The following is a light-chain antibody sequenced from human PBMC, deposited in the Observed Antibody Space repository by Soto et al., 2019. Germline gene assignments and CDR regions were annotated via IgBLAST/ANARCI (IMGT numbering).Light chain of an antibody. V-gene: IGLV1-47*02. CDR3: AAWDDSLSGPL. Sequence: QSVLTQPPSASGTPGQRVTISCSGGTSNIGSNSVYWYQQLPGRAPKLLIYTDNDRPSGVPDRFSGSKSGTSGSLAISGLRPEDEAIYYCAAWDDSLSGPLFGAWTKLTVL. CDR1: TSNIGSNS. J-gene: IGLJ2*01. CDR2: TDN.